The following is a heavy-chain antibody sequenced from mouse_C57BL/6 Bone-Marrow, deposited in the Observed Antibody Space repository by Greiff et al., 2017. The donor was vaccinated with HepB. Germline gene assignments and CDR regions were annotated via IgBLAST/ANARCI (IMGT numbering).Heavy chain of an antibody. CDR1: GYTFTSYG. J-gene: IGHJ2*01. D-gene: IGHD1-1*01. CDR2: IYPRSGNT. Sequence: LVESGAELARPGASVKLSCKASGYTFTSYGISWVKQRTGQGLEWIGEIYPRSGNTYYNEKFKGKATLTADKSSSTAYMELRSLTSEDSAVYFCARYYYYGSSYFFDYWGQGTTLTVSS. CDR3: ARYYYYGSSYFFDY. V-gene: IGHV1-81*01.